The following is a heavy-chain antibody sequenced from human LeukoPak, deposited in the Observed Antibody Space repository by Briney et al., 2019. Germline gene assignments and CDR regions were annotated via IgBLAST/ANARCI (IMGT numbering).Heavy chain of an antibody. V-gene: IGHV1-18*01. J-gene: IGHJ5*02. CDR2: INGYKGNT. CDR3: ARRQYYDILTGYYRGFDP. CDR1: GYTYSTYG. D-gene: IGHD3-9*01. Sequence: GASVKVSCKASGYTYSTYGISWVRQAPGQGLEWMGWINGYKGNTNYAQKLQGRVTMTTDTSTSTAYMELRSLRSDDTAVYYCARRQYYDILTGYYRGFDPWGQGTLVTVSS.